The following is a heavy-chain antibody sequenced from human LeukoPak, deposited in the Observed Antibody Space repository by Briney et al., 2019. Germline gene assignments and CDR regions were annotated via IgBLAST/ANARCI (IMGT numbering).Heavy chain of an antibody. CDR2: INPNRGGT. V-gene: IGHV1-2*02. CDR1: GYTFSNYG. Sequence: GASVKVSCKASGYTFSNYGISWVRQAPGQGLEWMGWINPNRGGTNYAQKFQGRVTMTRDTSISTAYMERSRLRSDDTAVYCCARDRREVHYYGSGTFKFGENYFDYWGQGTLVTVSS. J-gene: IGHJ4*02. D-gene: IGHD3-10*01. CDR3: ARDRREVHYYGSGTFKFGENYFDY.